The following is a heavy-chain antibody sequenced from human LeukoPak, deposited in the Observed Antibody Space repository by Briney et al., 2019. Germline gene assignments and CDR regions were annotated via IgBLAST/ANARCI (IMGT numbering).Heavy chain of an antibody. J-gene: IGHJ4*02. V-gene: IGHV3-33*08. CDR2: IRNDGSKK. D-gene: IGHD3-16*01. CDR1: GFSFSTFG. CDR3: GRDSLGGDY. Sequence: GRSLRLSCAASGFSFSTFGMHWARRAPGKGLEWVAVIRNDGSKKFYAESVKGRFTISRDNSQNTLYLQMNRLRAEDTAVYYCGRDSLGGDYWGQGTLVTVSS.